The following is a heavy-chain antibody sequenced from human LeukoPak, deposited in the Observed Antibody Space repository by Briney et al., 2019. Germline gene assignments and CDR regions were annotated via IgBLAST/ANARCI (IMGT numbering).Heavy chain of an antibody. J-gene: IGHJ3*02. CDR2: ISAYNGNT. V-gene: IGHV1-18*01. D-gene: IGHD4-17*01. CDR1: GYTFTSYG. CDR3: ARVRGFEYDNGDYANWSAFDI. Sequence: GASVKVSCKASGYTFTSYGLSWVRQAPGQGLEWMGWISAYNGNTNYAQKLQGRVTMTTDTSTGTAYMELRSLRSDDTAVYYCARVRGFEYDNGDYANWSAFDIWGQGTMVTVSS.